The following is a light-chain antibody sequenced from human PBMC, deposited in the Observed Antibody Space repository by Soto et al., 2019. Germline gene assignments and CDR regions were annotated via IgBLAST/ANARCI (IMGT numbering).Light chain of an antibody. CDR2: GTS. CDR3: QQSDT. V-gene: IGKV3-20*01. J-gene: IGKJ5*01. Sequence: EIVMTQSPATRSVSPGERATLSCRAGQSISAGYLAWYQQKPGQAPRLLIYGTSSRATGIPDRFSGSGSGTGFTLTISRLEPEDFAVYYCQQSDTFGQGTRLEIK. CDR1: QSISAGY.